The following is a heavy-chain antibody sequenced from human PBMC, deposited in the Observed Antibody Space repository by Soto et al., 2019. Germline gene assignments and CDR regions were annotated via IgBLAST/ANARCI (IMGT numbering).Heavy chain of an antibody. J-gene: IGHJ4*02. CDR3: ARRNVVTVVPEADY. CDR1: GFTFSSYG. D-gene: IGHD1-1*01. V-gene: IGHV3-33*01. CDR2: IWYDGSNK. Sequence: QVQLVESGGGVVQPGRSLRLSCAASGFTFSSYGMHWVRQAPGKGLEWVAVIWYDGSNKYYADSVKGRFTISRDNSKNTLYLQMNSLRAEDTAVYYCARRNVVTVVPEADYWGQGTLVTVSS.